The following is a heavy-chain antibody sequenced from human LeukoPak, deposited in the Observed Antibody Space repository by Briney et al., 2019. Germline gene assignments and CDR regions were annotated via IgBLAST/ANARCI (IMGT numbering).Heavy chain of an antibody. CDR2: IYYTGSS. CDR3: ARENYCTNGVCWAFDP. Sequence: SETLSLTCTVSGGSISSSDYYWGWIRQPPGKGLEWIGNIYYTGSSSYNSSLKSRVTISVDTSKNQFSLQLSSVTAADTAVYYCARENYCTNGVCWAFDPWGQGTLVTVSS. J-gene: IGHJ5*02. V-gene: IGHV4-39*07. CDR1: GGSISSSDYY. D-gene: IGHD2-8*01.